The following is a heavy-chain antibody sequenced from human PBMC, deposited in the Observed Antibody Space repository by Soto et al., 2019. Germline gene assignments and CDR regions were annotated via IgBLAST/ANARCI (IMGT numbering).Heavy chain of an antibody. CDR1: GGSISSYY. CDR2: IYYSGST. CDR3: ARTRYSSGWYDI. D-gene: IGHD6-19*01. V-gene: IGHV4-59*01. Sequence: PSETLSLTCTVSGGSISSYYWSWIRQPPGKGLEWIGYIYYSGSTNYNPSLKSRVTISVDTSKNQFSLKLSSATAADTAVYYCARTRYSSGWYDIRGQGTLVTVSS. J-gene: IGHJ4*02.